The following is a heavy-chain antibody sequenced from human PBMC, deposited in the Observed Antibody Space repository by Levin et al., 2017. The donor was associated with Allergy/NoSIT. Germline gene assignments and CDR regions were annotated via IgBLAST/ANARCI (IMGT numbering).Heavy chain of an antibody. CDR2: IYYSGST. J-gene: IGHJ4*02. CDR3: ARGMHDYGDYGY. D-gene: IGHD4-17*01. CDR1: GGSINSGAYY. Sequence: SQTLSLTCTVSGGSINSGAYYWSWIRQHPGKGLEWIGYIYYSGSTFYNPSLQSRVIISLDTSENQFSLKLSSVTAADTAVYYCARGMHDYGDYGYWGQGILVTVSS. V-gene: IGHV4-31*03.